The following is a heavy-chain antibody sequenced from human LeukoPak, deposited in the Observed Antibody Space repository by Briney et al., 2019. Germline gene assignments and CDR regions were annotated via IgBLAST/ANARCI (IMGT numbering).Heavy chain of an antibody. D-gene: IGHD3-22*01. Sequence: GGSLRLSCAASGFTFSSYNMNWVRQAPGKGLEWVSYISSSSSTIYYADSVKGRFTISRDNAKNSLYLQMNSLRAEDTAVYYCAREVIYYDSSGYYYYFDYWGQGTLVTVSS. J-gene: IGHJ4*02. V-gene: IGHV3-48*04. CDR3: AREVIYYDSSGYYYYFDY. CDR1: GFTFSSYN. CDR2: ISSSSSTI.